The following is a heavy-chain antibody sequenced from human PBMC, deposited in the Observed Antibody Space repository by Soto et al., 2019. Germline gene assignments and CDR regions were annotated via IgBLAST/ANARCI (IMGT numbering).Heavy chain of an antibody. J-gene: IGHJ6*02. CDR1: GFTFSDHY. Sequence: LRLSCAASGFTFSDHYMDWVRQAPGKGLEWVGRTRNKANSYTTEYAASVKGRFTISRDDSKNSLYLQMNSLKTEDTAVYYCAREGYSSSWYGGDYYYYYGMDVWGQGTTVTVSS. CDR2: TRNKANSYTT. CDR3: AREGYSSSWYGGDYYYYYGMDV. D-gene: IGHD6-13*01. V-gene: IGHV3-72*01.